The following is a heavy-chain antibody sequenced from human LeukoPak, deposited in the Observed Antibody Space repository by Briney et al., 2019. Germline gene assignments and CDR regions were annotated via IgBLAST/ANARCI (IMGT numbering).Heavy chain of an antibody. Sequence: ASVKVSCKASGGTFSSYAISWVRQAPGQGLEWMGGIIPIFGTANYAQKFQGRVTITADESTSTAYMELSSLRSEDTAVYYCARSEEYYDFWSGYFVALSPGMDVWGQGTTVTVSS. CDR1: GGTFSSYA. D-gene: IGHD3-3*01. J-gene: IGHJ6*02. V-gene: IGHV1-69*13. CDR3: ARSEEYYDFWSGYFVALSPGMDV. CDR2: IIPIFGTA.